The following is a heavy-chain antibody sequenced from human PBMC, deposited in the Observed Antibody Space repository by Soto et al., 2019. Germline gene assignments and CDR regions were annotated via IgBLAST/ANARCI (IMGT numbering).Heavy chain of an antibody. J-gene: IGHJ6*02. CDR2: IIHSEST. V-gene: IGHV4-34*12. CDR1: GGSFSAYY. CDR3: ARQRPTDGRWEFANYDGMDV. Sequence: PSETLSLTCAVYGGSFSAYYWSWVRQPPGKGLEWIGEIIHSESTKYNPSLKSRVTISVDTSKNQFSLKLSSVTAADTAVYYCARQRPTDGRWEFANYDGMDVWGQGTPFTVSS. D-gene: IGHD1-26*01.